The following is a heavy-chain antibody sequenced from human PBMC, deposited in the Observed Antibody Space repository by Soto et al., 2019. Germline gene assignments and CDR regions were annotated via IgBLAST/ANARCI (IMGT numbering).Heavy chain of an antibody. V-gene: IGHV4-31*03. Sequence: LSLTCTVSGGSISSGGYYWSWIRQHLGKGLERIWYICYSGNTYYNPSLKIRVTISLDTSKNQFSLIMFSVSAADTAVYYCARTPGYWGQGTLVNVSS. CDR1: GGSISSGGYY. CDR3: ARTPGY. CDR2: ICYSGNT. J-gene: IGHJ4*02.